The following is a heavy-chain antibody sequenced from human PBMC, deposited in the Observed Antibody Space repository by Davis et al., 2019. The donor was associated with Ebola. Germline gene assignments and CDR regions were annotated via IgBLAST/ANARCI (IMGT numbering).Heavy chain of an antibody. CDR1: GFTFSSYW. Sequence: GESLKISCAASGFTFSSYWMGWVRQAPGKGLEWVANIKQDGSEKYYVDSVTGRFTISRDNAKNSLYLQMNSLRAEDTAVYYCAREEGLVLEWLFADYWCQGTLVTVSS. CDR3: AREEGLVLEWLFADY. CDR2: IKQDGSEK. D-gene: IGHD3-3*01. V-gene: IGHV3-7*03. J-gene: IGHJ4*02.